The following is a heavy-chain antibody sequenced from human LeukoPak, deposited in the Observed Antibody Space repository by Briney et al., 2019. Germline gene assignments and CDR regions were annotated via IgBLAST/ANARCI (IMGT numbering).Heavy chain of an antibody. V-gene: IGHV1-69*13. CDR2: IIPIFGTA. J-gene: IGHJ4*02. CDR1: GGTFSSYA. CDR3: ARYYYGSGSYYYFDY. Sequence: VASVKVSCKASGGTFSSYAISWVRQAPGQGLEWMGGIIPIFGTANHAQKFQGRVTITADESTSTAYMELSSLRSEDTAVYYCARYYYGSGSYYYFDYWGQGTLVTVSS. D-gene: IGHD3-10*01.